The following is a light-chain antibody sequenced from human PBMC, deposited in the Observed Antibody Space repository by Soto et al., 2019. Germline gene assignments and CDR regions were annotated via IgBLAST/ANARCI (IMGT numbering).Light chain of an antibody. J-gene: IGKJ1*01. CDR2: VVS. CDR3: MQALETPRT. V-gene: IGKV2-28*01. Sequence: DIVMTQSPLSLPVTPGEPASISCRSSQSLLYSDGYSYLDWYVQRPGQSPQLLISVVSHRASGVPDRFSGSGSGTDFTLTISRVEAEDVGVYYCMQALETPRTFGQGTKVEIK. CDR1: QSLLYSDGYSY.